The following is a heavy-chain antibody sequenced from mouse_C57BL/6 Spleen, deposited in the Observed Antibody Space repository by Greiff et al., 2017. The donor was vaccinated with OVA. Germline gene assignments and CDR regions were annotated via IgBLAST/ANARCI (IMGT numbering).Heavy chain of an antibody. Sequence: QVQLKQSGPGLVQPSQSLSITCTVSGFSLTSYGVHWVRQSPGKGLEWLGVIWSGGSTDYNAAFISRLSISKDNSKSQVFLKMNSLQADDTAIYYCARWGGSSHSYWYFDVWGTGTTVTVSS. CDR1: GFSLTSYG. CDR3: ARWGGSSHSYWYFDV. J-gene: IGHJ1*03. V-gene: IGHV2-2*01. D-gene: IGHD1-1*01. CDR2: IWSGGST.